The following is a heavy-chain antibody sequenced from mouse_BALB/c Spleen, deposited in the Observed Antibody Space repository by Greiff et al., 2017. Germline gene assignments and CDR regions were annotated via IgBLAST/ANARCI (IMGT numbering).Heavy chain of an antibody. CDR2: ISYSGST. D-gene: IGHD1-1*01. V-gene: IGHV3-2*02. CDR1: GYSITSDYA. CDR3: ARRIYGYFDY. J-gene: IGHJ2*01. Sequence: EVKLVESGPGLVKPSQSLSLTCTVTGYSITSDYAWNWIRQFPGNKLEWMGYISYSGSTSYNPSLKSRISITRDTSKNQFFLQLNSVTTEDTATYYCARRIYGYFDYWGQGTTLTVAS.